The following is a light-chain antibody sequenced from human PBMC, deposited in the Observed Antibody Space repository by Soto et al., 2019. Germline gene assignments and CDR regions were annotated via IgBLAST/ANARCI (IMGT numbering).Light chain of an antibody. J-gene: IGKJ1*01. CDR2: RAS. Sequence: ETGLTQSPGTLSFFPGERATLPCRASQSVSSNYLAWYQQKPGQAPKVLIYRASSRATGIPDRFSGSGSGTDFTLTISRLEPEDFAVYYCQQYGSSPPTFGQGTKVDIK. CDR1: QSVSSNY. V-gene: IGKV3-20*01. CDR3: QQYGSSPPT.